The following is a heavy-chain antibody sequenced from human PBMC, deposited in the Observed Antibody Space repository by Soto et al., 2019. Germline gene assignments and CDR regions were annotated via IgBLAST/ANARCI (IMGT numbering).Heavy chain of an antibody. J-gene: IGHJ5*02. V-gene: IGHV3-30-3*01. CDR3: ARATLGYCSSTSCSYNWFDP. Sequence: GGSLRLSCAASGFTFSSYAMHWVRQAPGKGLEWVAVISYDGSNKYYADSVKGRFTISRDNAKNSLYLQMNSLRAEDTAVYYCARATLGYCSSTSCSYNWFDPWGQGTLVTVSS. CDR2: ISYDGSNK. CDR1: GFTFSSYA. D-gene: IGHD2-2*01.